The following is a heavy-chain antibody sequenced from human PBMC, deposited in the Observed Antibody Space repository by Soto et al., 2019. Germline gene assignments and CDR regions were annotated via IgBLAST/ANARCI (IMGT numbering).Heavy chain of an antibody. CDR1: GFSLNTGGLG. CDR2: IYWDDDK. V-gene: IGHV2-5*02. J-gene: IGHJ6*02. D-gene: IGHD2-21*02. Sequence: KESGPTLVKPTQTLTLTCTVSGFSLNTGGLGVGWIRQPPGKALEWLALIYWDDDKRYSPSLKNRLGISKDTSNNLVVFTMTNMDPVDTATYYCVHSRCGGDCLRSYSSHYYYGMDVWGQGTTVTVSS. CDR3: VHSRCGGDCLRSYSSHYYYGMDV.